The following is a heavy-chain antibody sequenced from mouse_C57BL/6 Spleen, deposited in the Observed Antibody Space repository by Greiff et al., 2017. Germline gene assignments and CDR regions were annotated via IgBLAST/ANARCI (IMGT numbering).Heavy chain of an antibody. CDR2: ISYDGSN. Sequence: EVQLVESGPGLVKPSQSLSLTCSVTGYSITSGYYWNWIRQFPGNKLEWMGYISYDGSNNYNPSLKNRISINRDTSKNQFFLKLNSVTTEDTATYYCARDEDYYGRRGYFDVWGTGTTVTVSS. D-gene: IGHD1-1*01. V-gene: IGHV3-6*01. CDR3: ARDEDYYGRRGYFDV. CDR1: GYSITSGYY. J-gene: IGHJ1*03.